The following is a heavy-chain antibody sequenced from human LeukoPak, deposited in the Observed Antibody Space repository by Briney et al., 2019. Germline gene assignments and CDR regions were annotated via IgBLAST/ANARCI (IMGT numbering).Heavy chain of an antibody. CDR3: ATVNFNYDDSSYLPFDH. CDR1: GFTFRTYS. Sequence: GGSLRLSCEASGFTFRTYSMNWVRQAPGKGLEWISFISGDGGTTNYADSVKGRFTISRDNAKSSLFLQMEGLRAEDTAVYYCATVNFNYDDSSYLPFDHWGQGSLVVISS. J-gene: IGHJ4*02. D-gene: IGHD3-22*01. CDR2: ISGDGGTT. V-gene: IGHV3-48*04.